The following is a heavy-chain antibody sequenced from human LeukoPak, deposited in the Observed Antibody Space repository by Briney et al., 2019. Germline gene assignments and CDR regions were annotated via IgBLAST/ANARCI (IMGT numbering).Heavy chain of an antibody. CDR3: ARDLFSWSEVAAGTVPYFDP. V-gene: IGHV3-11*05. J-gene: IGHJ5*02. CDR1: GLIFSDYY. CDR2: ITSSGRAT. D-gene: IGHD3-3*01. Sequence: PGGSLRLSCAASGLIFSDYYMFWIRQAPGKGLEWLAYITSSGRATNYADSVRGRFTISRDNAKNSLYLQMNSLRAEDTAVYYCARDLFSWSEVAAGTVPYFDPWGQGTLVTVSS.